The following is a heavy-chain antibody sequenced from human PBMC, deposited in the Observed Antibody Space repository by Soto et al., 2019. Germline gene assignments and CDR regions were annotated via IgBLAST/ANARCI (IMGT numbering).Heavy chain of an antibody. CDR3: ASELSGYSYGPGEVY. V-gene: IGHV4-30-4*01. CDR2: ILNSGSV. Sequence: SETLSLTCTVSGASISRSDYYWSWIRQPPGGGLEWIGYILNSGSVYYNPSPMSRLTMSIHSPKNQFSLNLNSVTAADTAVYFCASELSGYSYGPGEVYWGQGILVTVSS. CDR1: GASISRSDYY. D-gene: IGHD5-18*01. J-gene: IGHJ4*02.